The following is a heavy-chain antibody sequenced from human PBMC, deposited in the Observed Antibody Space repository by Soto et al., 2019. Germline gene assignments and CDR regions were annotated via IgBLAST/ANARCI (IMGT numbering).Heavy chain of an antibody. CDR3: TTQSPYDDFWSGYSYYFDY. J-gene: IGHJ4*02. V-gene: IGHV3-15*01. CDR1: GFTFSNAG. D-gene: IGHD3-3*01. Sequence: GGSLRLSCAASGFTFSNAGMSWVRQAPGKGLEWVGRIKSKTDGGTTDYAAPVKGRFTNSRDDSKNTLYLQMNSLKTEDTAVYYCTTQSPYDDFWSGYSYYFDYWGQGTLVTVSS. CDR2: IKSKTDGGTT.